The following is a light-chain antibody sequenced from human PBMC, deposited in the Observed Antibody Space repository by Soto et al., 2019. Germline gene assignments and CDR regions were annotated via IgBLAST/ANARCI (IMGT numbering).Light chain of an antibody. CDR1: QSVRDN. CDR2: GAS. CDR3: QQHNDWPPCT. V-gene: IGKV3-15*01. J-gene: IGKJ2*02. Sequence: ETLLTQSPATLSVSPGERATLSCRASQSVRDNLAWYQQKPGQAPRLLIYGASTRAPGIPDRFSGSGFGTEFSLTIIRLQSEDSAVYYCQQHNDWPPCTFDQGTKLEIK.